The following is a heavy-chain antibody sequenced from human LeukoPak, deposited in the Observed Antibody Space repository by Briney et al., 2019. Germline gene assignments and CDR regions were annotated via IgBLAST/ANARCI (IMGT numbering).Heavy chain of an antibody. CDR2: IYHSGST. V-gene: IGHV4-30-2*01. CDR1: GGSISSGGYS. CDR3: ARARGYSGYDFLDY. J-gene: IGHJ4*02. D-gene: IGHD5-12*01. Sequence: SQTLSLTCAVSGGSISSGGYSWSWIRQPPGKGLEWIGYIYHSGSTYYNPSLKSRVTISVDRSKNQFSLKLSSVTAADTAVYYCARARGYSGYDFLDYWGQRTLVTVSS.